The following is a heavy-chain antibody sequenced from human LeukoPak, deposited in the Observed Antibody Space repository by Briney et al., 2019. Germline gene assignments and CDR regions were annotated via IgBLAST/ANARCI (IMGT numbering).Heavy chain of an antibody. J-gene: IGHJ4*02. Sequence: PSETLSLTCTVSGGSISSYYWSWIRQPPGKGLEWIGYIYYSGNTNYNPSLKSRVTTSVDTSKNQFSLKLNSVTAADTAVYYCARDSYYDFWSGYDNWGQGTLVTVSS. V-gene: IGHV4-59*01. CDR2: IYYSGNT. CDR3: ARDSYYDFWSGYDN. CDR1: GGSISSYY. D-gene: IGHD3-3*01.